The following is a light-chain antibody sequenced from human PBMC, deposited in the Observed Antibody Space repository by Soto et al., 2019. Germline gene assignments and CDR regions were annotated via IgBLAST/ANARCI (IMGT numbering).Light chain of an antibody. CDR2: AAS. Sequence: DIQMTQSPSSLSASVGDRVTITCRASQSISSYLNWYQQKPGKAPKLLIYAASSLQSGVPSRFSGSGSGTDFTLTISSLQPEDFATYSCQQSYSTLTWTFGQGTKV. CDR1: QSISSY. CDR3: QQSYSTLTWT. J-gene: IGKJ1*01. V-gene: IGKV1-39*01.